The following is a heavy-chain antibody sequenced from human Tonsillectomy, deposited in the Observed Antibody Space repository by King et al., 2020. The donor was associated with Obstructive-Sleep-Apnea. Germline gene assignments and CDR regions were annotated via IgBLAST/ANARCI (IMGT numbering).Heavy chain of an antibody. CDR1: GTSISDYY. Sequence: QLQESGPGLVKPSETLSLTCTVSGTSISDYYWSWIRQPPGKGLEWIGYMYYSGHTNFNPSLKGRVTISADTSKIQFSLGLSSVTAADTAVYYCARHRGVEDYGGYGDYFDYWGQGTLVTVSS. CDR2: MYYSGHT. CDR3: ARHRGVEDYGGYGDYFDY. D-gene: IGHD5-12*01. J-gene: IGHJ4*02. V-gene: IGHV4-59*08.